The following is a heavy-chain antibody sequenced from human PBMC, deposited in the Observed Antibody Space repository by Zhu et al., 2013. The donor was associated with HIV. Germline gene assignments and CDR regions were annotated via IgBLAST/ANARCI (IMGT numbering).Heavy chain of an antibody. CDR3: ARDFTGLAYGDEFNY. CDR1: GGTFSSYA. Sequence: QVQLVQSGAEVKKPGSSVKVSCKASGGTFSSYAISWVRQAPGQGLEWMGIVNPGRGNATYTQKFQDRVTVSSDTSTSTVYMELGSLTAEDTALYYCARDFTGLAYGDEFNYWGQGTLVTV. J-gene: IGHJ4*02. CDR2: VNPGRGNA. D-gene: IGHD4-17*01. V-gene: IGHV1-69*09.